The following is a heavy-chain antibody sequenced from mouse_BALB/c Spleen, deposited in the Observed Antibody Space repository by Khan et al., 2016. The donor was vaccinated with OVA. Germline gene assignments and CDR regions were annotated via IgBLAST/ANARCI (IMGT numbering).Heavy chain of an antibody. Sequence: EVELVESGGDLVKPGGSLKLSCAASGFTFSTYGMSWVRQAPDKGLEWVATVSPGGSYTYYPDSVKGRFTISGDNAKNTLYLQMSSLRSEETARFYCTRLAYYYDSEGFAYWGQGTLVTVSA. D-gene: IGHD1-1*01. CDR2: VSPGGSYT. CDR1: GFTFSTYG. CDR3: TRLAYYYDSEGFAY. J-gene: IGHJ3*01. V-gene: IGHV5-6*01.